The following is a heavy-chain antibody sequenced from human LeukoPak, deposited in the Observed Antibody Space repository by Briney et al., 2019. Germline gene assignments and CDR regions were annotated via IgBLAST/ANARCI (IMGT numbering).Heavy chain of an antibody. CDR3: TREHTGFDYGV. D-gene: IGHD5-12*01. CDR2: VNHSGGT. CDR1: GFTFSSYA. Sequence: PGGSLRLSCTPSGFTFSSYAMNWVRQPPGKGLEWIGEVNHSGGTNYNPSLESRVAISVDTSKNQFSLKVTSVTAADTAVYYCTREHTGFDYGVWGPGTLVTVSS. J-gene: IGHJ1*01. V-gene: IGHV4-34*01.